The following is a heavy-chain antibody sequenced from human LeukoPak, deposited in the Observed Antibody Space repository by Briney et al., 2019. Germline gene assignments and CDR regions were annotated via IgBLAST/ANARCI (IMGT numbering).Heavy chain of an antibody. J-gene: IGHJ4*02. D-gene: IGHD3-22*01. CDR1: GDSINSLDL. CDR2: MYLSGTT. V-gene: IGHV4-4*02. CDR3: AGLVGRYSSGLYYYYFDY. Sequence: SETLALTCTVSGDSINSLDLWSWVRQPPGKGLEWIGEMYLSGTTHSNPSVKSRVTISIDKSKNQFFLNLSSVTAADTAVYYCAGLVGRYSSGLYYYYFDYWGQGTLVTVSS.